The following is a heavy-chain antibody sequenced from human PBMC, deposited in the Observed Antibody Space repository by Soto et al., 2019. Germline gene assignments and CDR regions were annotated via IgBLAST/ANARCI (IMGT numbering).Heavy chain of an antibody. CDR1: GGSISSGDYY. CDR3: ARGAPGY. V-gene: IGHV4-61*08. Sequence: SETLSLTCTVSGGSISSGDYYWSWLRQPPGKGLEWIGQIDHSGSTNYNPSLKSRVTMSIDPSKNQFSLKLTSVTAADTAVYYCARGAPGYWGQGSLVTVSS. CDR2: IDHSGST. D-gene: IGHD7-27*01. J-gene: IGHJ4*02.